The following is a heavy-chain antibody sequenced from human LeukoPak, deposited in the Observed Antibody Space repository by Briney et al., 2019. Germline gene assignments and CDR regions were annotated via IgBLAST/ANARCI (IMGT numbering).Heavy chain of an antibody. J-gene: IGHJ5*02. CDR2: ISTSSSYI. CDR1: GFTFSSYS. V-gene: IGHV3-21*01. D-gene: IGHD2-15*01. CDR3: ARGSVVVAATDNWFDP. Sequence: PGGSLRLSCAASGFTFSSYSMNWVRQAPGKGLEWVSSISTSSSYIYYADSVKGRFTISRDNAKNSLYLQMNSLRAEDTAVYHCARGSVVVAATDNWFDPWGQGTLVTVSS.